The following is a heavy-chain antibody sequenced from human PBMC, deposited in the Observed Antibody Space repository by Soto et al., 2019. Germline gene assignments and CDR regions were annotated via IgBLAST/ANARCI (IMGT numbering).Heavy chain of an antibody. V-gene: IGHV4-4*07. Sequence: PSETLSLTCNVSDDSLSTYYWSWIRQPAGKGLEWIGRIYACGSTNYNPSLKGRVSMSVDTSKKQFSLRMISVTAADTAMYYCARSAIPRGGWFRPWGQGVLVTAPQ. CDR1: DDSLSTYY. D-gene: IGHD2-21*01. CDR3: ARSAIPRGGWFRP. J-gene: IGHJ5*02. CDR2: IYACGST.